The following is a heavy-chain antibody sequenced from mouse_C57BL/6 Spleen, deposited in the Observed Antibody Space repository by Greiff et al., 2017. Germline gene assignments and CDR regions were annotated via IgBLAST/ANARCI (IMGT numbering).Heavy chain of an antibody. CDR3: ARGGAMDY. Sequence: HSCSSLLNPLASFNLSFNSTFYTFTGYWIEWVKQRPGHGLEWIGEILPGSGSTNYNEKFKGKATFTADTSSNTAYMQLSSLTTEDSAIYYCARGGAMDYWGQGTSVTVSS. CDR2: ILPGSGST. CDR1: FYTFTGYW. V-gene: IGHV1-9*01. J-gene: IGHJ4*01.